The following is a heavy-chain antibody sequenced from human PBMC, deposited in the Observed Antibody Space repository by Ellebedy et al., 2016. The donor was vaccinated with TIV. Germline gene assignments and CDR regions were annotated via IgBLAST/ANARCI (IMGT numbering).Heavy chain of an antibody. CDR3: AREGAIFWGGMDV. D-gene: IGHD3-9*01. CDR1: GYTFTSYY. Sequence: ASVKVSCKASGYTFTSYYMHWVRQAPGQGLEWMGIINPSGGSTSYAQKFQGRVTMTRDTSTSTVYMELSSLRSDDTAVYYCAREGAIFWGGMDVWGQGTTVTVSS. V-gene: IGHV1-46*01. CDR2: INPSGGST. J-gene: IGHJ6*02.